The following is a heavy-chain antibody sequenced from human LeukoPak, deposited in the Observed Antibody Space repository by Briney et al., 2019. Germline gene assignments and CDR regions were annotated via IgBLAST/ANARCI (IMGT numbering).Heavy chain of an antibody. Sequence: GGSLRLSCAASGFTFSSYWMSWVRQAPGKVLEWVANIKQDGGEKFYVDSVKGRFTISRDNAKDSMYLQMNRLRAEDTAVYYCARESYYGSGILYFFDYWGQGTLVTASS. D-gene: IGHD3-10*01. CDR1: GFTFSSYW. CDR2: IKQDGGEK. V-gene: IGHV3-7*01. CDR3: ARESYYGSGILYFFDY. J-gene: IGHJ4*02.